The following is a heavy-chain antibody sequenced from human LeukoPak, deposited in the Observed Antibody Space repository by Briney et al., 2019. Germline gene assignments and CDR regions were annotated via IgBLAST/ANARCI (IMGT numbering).Heavy chain of an antibody. CDR2: INAYNGNT. Sequence: GASVKVSCKASGYTFNSYSINWVRQAPGQGLEWMGSINAYNGNTNYAQKVQGRVNMTTDTSTSTAYMELRSLRSDDTALYYCARDGFRGPSDYWGQGTLVTDSS. J-gene: IGHJ4*02. CDR3: ARDGFRGPSDY. V-gene: IGHV1-18*01. D-gene: IGHD3-16*01. CDR1: GYTFNSYS.